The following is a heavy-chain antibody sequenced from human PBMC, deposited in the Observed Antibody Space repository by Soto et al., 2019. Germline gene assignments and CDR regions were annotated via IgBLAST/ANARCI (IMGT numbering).Heavy chain of an antibody. J-gene: IGHJ6*02. V-gene: IGHV4-34*01. CDR2: INHSGTI. CDR1: GGSFSGYY. Sequence: ALSLTCAVYGGSFSGYYWTWIRQPPGKGLEWIGEINHSGTINFNPSLKSRLTISLDTSKKHLSLKLSSVTDADTAAYYCARADRTLVTSYSLDVWGQGTTVTVSS. D-gene: IGHD2-21*02. CDR3: ARADRTLVTSYSLDV.